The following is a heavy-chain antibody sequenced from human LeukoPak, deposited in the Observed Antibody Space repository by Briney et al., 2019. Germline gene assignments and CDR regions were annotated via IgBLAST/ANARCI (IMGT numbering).Heavy chain of an antibody. Sequence: PGGSLRLSCAASGFTFSNAWMSWVSQAPGKGLEWVGRIKSKTDGGTTDYAAPVKGRFTISRDDSKNTLYLQMNSLKTEDTAVYYCTTVPRGSKITMVRGFFRDYRGQGTLVTVSS. CDR1: GFTFSNAW. D-gene: IGHD3-10*01. CDR3: TTVPRGSKITMVRGFFRDY. CDR2: IKSKTDGGTT. J-gene: IGHJ4*02. V-gene: IGHV3-15*01.